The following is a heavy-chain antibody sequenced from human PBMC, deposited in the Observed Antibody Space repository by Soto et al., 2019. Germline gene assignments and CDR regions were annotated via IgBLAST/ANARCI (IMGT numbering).Heavy chain of an antibody. Sequence: SQTLSLTCAISVYGVSSNSAAWNWISQSPSRGLEWLGRTYYRSKWYNDYAVSVKSRITINPDTSKNQFSLQLNSVTPEDTAVYYCARTEGYCSSTRCFQNWFERWCQGTLVTVSS. CDR2: TYYRSKWYN. D-gene: IGHD2-2*01. CDR3: ARTEGYCSSTRCFQNWFER. J-gene: IGHJ5*02. CDR1: VYGVSSNSAA. V-gene: IGHV6-1*01.